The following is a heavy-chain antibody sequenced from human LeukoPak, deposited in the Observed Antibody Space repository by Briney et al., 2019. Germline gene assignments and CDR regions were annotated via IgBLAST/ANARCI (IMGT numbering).Heavy chain of an antibody. V-gene: IGHV3-23*01. CDR1: GFTFSSYA. CDR2: VSRSGDRT. D-gene: IGHD2-2*01. J-gene: IGHJ4*02. CDR3: YCSSATCYALAL. Sequence: GGSLRLSCAASGFTFSSYAMSWVRQAPGKGLEWVSTVSRSGDRTYYADSVKGRFTISRDNSKNTLYLQMNSLRAEDTAVYYCYCSSATCYALALWGQGALVTVSS.